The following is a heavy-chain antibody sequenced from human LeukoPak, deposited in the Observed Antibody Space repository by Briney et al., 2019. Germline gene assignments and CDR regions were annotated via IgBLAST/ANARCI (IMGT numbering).Heavy chain of an antibody. CDR2: IYYDGST. Sequence: KPSETLSLTCTVSGGSMSNYWWNWIRQPPGKGLEWIGYIYYDGSTYYNPALNSRVTISIDTSKNQFSLKLNSVTAAVTAVYYCARRLCSSLTCNIGPSGNWLDPWGQGTLVSVSS. J-gene: IGHJ5*02. CDR3: ARRLCSSLTCNIGPSGNWLDP. V-gene: IGHV4-59*08. CDR1: GGSMSNYW. D-gene: IGHD2-2*02.